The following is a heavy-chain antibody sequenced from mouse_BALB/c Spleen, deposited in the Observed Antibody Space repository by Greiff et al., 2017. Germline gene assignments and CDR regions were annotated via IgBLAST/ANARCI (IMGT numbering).Heavy chain of an antibody. CDR3: AREEYDGYYAMDY. J-gene: IGHJ4*01. D-gene: IGHD2-3*01. Sequence: EVKLVESGGGLVKPGGSRKLSCAASGFTFSSFGMHWVRQAPEKGLEWVAYISSGSSTIYYADTVKGRFTISRDNPKNTLFLQMTSLRSEDTAMYYCAREEYDGYYAMDYWGQGTSVTVSS. CDR2: ISSGSSTI. CDR1: GFTFSSFG. V-gene: IGHV5-17*02.